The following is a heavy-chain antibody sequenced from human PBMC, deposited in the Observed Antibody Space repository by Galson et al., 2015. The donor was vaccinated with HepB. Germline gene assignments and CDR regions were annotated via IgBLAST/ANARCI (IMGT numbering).Heavy chain of an antibody. CDR1: GFRFSGYA. CDR3: ARGGGGVISGVVITSHFDS. J-gene: IGHJ4*02. D-gene: IGHD3-3*01. Sequence: SLRLSCAASGFRFSGYAIHWVRQAPGKGLEWMAGISYDGDNIYYGGSVRGRFTISRDNSKNTVSLQMNSLRGEDTAVYYCARGGGGVISGVVITSHFDSWGQGTLVAVSS. V-gene: IGHV3-30-3*01. CDR2: ISYDGDNI.